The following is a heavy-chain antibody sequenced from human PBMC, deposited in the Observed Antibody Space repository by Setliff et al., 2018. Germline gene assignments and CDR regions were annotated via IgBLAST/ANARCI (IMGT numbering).Heavy chain of an antibody. Sequence: PSETLSLTCAVYGGSFSGYYWSWIRQPPGEGLEWIGEINHSGSTNYNPSLKSRVTISVDTSKNQFSLKLSSVTAADTAVYYCARRETYYNFWSGGDCYPTSFHYWGQGALVTVSS. CDR1: GGSFSGYY. J-gene: IGHJ4*02. V-gene: IGHV4-34*01. CDR3: ARRETYYNFWSGGDCYPTSFHY. D-gene: IGHD3-3*01. CDR2: INHSGST.